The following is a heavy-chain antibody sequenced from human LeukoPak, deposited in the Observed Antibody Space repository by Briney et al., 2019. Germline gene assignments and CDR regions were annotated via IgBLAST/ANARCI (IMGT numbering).Heavy chain of an antibody. D-gene: IGHD3-22*01. J-gene: IGHJ4*02. V-gene: IGHV4-39*01. Sequence: SETLSLTCAVSGGSISSSSYYWGWIRQPPGKGLEWIGSIYYSGSTYYNPSLKSRLTVSVDTSKTQFSLRLTSVTAADTAVYYCASRSDDSSLYYIDYWGQGTLVTVSS. CDR2: IYYSGST. CDR3: ASRSDDSSLYYIDY. CDR1: GGSISSSSYY.